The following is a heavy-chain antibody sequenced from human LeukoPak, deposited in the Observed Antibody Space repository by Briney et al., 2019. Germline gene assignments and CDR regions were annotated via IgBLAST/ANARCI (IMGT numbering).Heavy chain of an antibody. Sequence: PGGSLRLSCAASGFAFDNAWMSWVRQAPGKGLEWVGRVKSKTDGGTTDYAAPVKGRFSISRDDSKNNLFLQMNSLESEDTGVYYCTTDPPSDSGWRGGGYWGQGTLVTVSS. D-gene: IGHD3-10*01. CDR1: GFAFDNAW. CDR3: TTDPPSDSGWRGGGY. V-gene: IGHV3-15*01. J-gene: IGHJ4*02. CDR2: VKSKTDGGTT.